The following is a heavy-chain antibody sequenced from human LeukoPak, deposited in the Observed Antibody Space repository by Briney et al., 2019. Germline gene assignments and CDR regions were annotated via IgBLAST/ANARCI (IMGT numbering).Heavy chain of an antibody. CDR2: ISGDGRDT. J-gene: IGHJ4*02. D-gene: IGHD3-22*01. CDR3: ARDWAGTMIVVVTQPFDY. CDR1: GFTFGDYV. V-gene: IGHV3-23*01. Sequence: GGSLRLSCTASGFTFGDYVMSWVRQAPGRGLQWVSSISGDGRDTFYADSVKGRFTVSRDNSKTTMFLQMNSLRAEDTALYHCARDWAGTMIVVVTQPFDYWGQGTLVTVPS.